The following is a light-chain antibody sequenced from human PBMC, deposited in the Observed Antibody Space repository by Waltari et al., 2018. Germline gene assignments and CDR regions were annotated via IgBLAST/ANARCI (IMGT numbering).Light chain of an antibody. V-gene: IGKV1-5*03. J-gene: IGKJ1*01. CDR1: ENVNSW. CDR3: QQYRINPWT. Sequence: DIQMTQSPSTLSASVGDRVTITCRASENVNSWLAWYQEKPGKAPKLLIQKASNLESGVPSRFSGSGSGTEFALTISSLQADDFSTYYCQQYRINPWTFGQGTKVEI. CDR2: KAS.